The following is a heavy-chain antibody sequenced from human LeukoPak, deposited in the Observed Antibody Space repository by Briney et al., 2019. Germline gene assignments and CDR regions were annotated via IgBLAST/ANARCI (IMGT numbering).Heavy chain of an antibody. J-gene: IGHJ4*02. D-gene: IGHD4-23*01. CDR1: GGSIRRYY. V-gene: IGHV4-59*01. Sequence: SETLSLTCTVSGGSIRRYYWSWIRQAPGKGLEWIGFISYSGYTSYSPSLKSRVAISVGTSKSQFSLRLSSMTAADTAIYYCARGRNDNGGMFFDSWAQGTLVTVSS. CDR2: ISYSGYT. CDR3: ARGRNDNGGMFFDS.